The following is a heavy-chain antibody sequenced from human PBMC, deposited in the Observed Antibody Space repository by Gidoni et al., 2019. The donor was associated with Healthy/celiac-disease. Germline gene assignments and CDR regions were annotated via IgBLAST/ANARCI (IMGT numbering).Heavy chain of an antibody. V-gene: IGHV3-13*04. CDR2: IGTAGDT. CDR3: ARGGGMATIHTAFDI. J-gene: IGHJ3*02. CDR1: GFTFSSYD. Sequence: EVQLVESGGGLVQPGGSLRLSCAASGFTFSSYDRHWVRQATGKGLEWVSAIGTAGDTYYPGSVKGRFTISRENAKNSLYLQMNSLRAGDTAMYYCARGGGMATIHTAFDIWGQGTMVTVSS. D-gene: IGHD5-12*01.